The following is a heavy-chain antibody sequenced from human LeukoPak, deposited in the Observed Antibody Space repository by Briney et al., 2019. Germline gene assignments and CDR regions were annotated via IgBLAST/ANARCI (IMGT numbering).Heavy chain of an antibody. V-gene: IGHV3-15*05. CDR3: TVGLGQPDTDY. Sequence: GGSLRHSCAASGFTHRKDWMSWGRQAPRKGVEWDARIKTKCEGETKDYAEAVKDKFASEREESEDRLYLQMNSLKSDDTAVNYCTVGLGQPDTDYWGQGTLVTVSS. J-gene: IGHJ4*02. CDR2: IKTKCEGETK. CDR1: GFTHRKDW. D-gene: IGHD3-10*01.